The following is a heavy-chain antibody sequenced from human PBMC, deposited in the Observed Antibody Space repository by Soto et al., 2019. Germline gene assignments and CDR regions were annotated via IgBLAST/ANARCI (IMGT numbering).Heavy chain of an antibody. V-gene: IGHV1-3*01. J-gene: IGHJ4*02. CDR2: INAGNGNT. CDR3: ARDLYYYGSGNPDY. CDR1: GYTFTSYA. D-gene: IGHD3-10*01. Sequence: ASVKVSCKASGYTFTSYAMHWVRQAPGQSLEWMGWINAGNGNTKYSQKFQGRVTITRDTSASTAYMELSSLRSEDTAVYYCARDLYYYGSGNPDYWGQGTLVTVSS.